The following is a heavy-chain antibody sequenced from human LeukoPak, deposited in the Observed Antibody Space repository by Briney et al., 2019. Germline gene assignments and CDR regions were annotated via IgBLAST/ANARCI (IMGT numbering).Heavy chain of an antibody. CDR1: GGSISIYY. J-gene: IGHJ4*02. D-gene: IGHD1-14*01. Sequence: KPSETLSLTCTVSGGSISIYYWSWIRQPPGKGLEWIGYIYYSGSTNYNPSLKSRVTISVDTSKNQFSLNLSSVTAADTAVYYCARGEWNHYWDYWGQGTLVTVSS. CDR3: ARGEWNHYWDY. CDR2: IYYSGST. V-gene: IGHV4-59*01.